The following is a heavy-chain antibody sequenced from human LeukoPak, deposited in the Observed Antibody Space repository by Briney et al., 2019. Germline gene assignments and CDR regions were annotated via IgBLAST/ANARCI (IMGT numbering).Heavy chain of an antibody. CDR2: MSPHNGHT. CDR3: ARVSSAGDTGDY. D-gene: IGHD7-27*01. CDR1: GYTFIDYD. J-gene: IGHJ4*02. Sequence: ASVKVSCKASGYTFIDYDINWVRQAPGQGLEWMGLMSPHNGHTEYAQNFQGRVTMTRDTSTGTAYMELRSLRSEDTAVYYCARVSSAGDTGDYWGQGTLVTVSS. V-gene: IGHV1-8*01.